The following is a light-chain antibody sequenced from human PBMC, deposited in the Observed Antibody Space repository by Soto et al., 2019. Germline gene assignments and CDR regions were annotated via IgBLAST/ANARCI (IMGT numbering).Light chain of an antibody. J-gene: IGKJ2*01. CDR3: QQSYITPYT. CDR2: GAS. CDR1: QSISSY. V-gene: IGKV1-39*01. Sequence: DIPMTQSPSSLSASVGDRVTITCRAGQSISSYLNWYQQKPGKAPKVLIYGASSLQSGVPSRFSGSGSGTDFTLTISSLQPEDFATYYCQQSYITPYTFGQGTKLEIK.